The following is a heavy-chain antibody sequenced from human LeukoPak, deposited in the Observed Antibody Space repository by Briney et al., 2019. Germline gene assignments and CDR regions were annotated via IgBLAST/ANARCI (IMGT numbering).Heavy chain of an antibody. CDR1: GGSIGSSSYY. CDR3: ARTRALIDY. D-gene: IGHD4/OR15-4a*01. V-gene: IGHV4-39*07. Sequence: SETLSLTCTVSGGSIGSSSYYWGWIRQPPGKGLEWIGSIYYSGSTYYNPSLKSRVTMSVDTSKNQFSLKLSSVTAADTAVYYCARTRALIDYWGQGTLVTVSS. CDR2: IYYSGST. J-gene: IGHJ4*02.